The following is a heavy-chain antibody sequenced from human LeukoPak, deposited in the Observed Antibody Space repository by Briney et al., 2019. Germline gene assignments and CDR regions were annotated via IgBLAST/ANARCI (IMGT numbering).Heavy chain of an antibody. CDR2: INSDGNST. CDR1: GFTFNRYW. V-gene: IGHV3-74*01. D-gene: IGHD3-22*01. J-gene: IGHJ4*02. CDR3: ARAYYDSSGRYFDY. Sequence: PGGSLRLPCAASGFTFNRYWMHWVRQAPGKGLVWVSRINSDGNSTSYADSVKGRFTISRDNAKNTLYLQMNSLRAEDTAVYYCARAYYDSSGRYFDYWGQGTLVTVSS.